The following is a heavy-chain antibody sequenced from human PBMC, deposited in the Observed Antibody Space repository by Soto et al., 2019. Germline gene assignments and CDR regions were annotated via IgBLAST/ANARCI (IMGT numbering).Heavy chain of an antibody. CDR1: GFTFTNFA. J-gene: IGHJ3*01. V-gene: IGHV3-23*01. CDR3: AKDPADYGDYVAFDV. D-gene: IGHD4-17*01. CDR2: ISSSGGST. Sequence: GGSLRLSCAASGFTFTNFAMSWVRQAPGKGLEWVSAISSSGGSTYYADSVKGRFTISRDNSKNTLNLQMRSLGAEDTAVYYCAKDPADYGDYVAFDVWGQGTRVTVSS.